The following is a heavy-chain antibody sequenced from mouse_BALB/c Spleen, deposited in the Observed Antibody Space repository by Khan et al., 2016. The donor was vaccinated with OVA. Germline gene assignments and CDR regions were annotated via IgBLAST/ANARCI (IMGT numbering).Heavy chain of an antibody. Sequence: DLVRPGASVKLSCKASGYTFTSYWINWVKQRPGQGLEWIGRITPGSGSTNYNEMFKGKATLTVETSSSPAYIQLSILSYQDSVVFLLTRGDDYSRTCYAIDYWGQGTSVTVSS. CDR1: GYTFTSYW. V-gene: IGHV1S41*01. D-gene: IGHD1-1*01. CDR2: ITPGSGST. CDR3: TRGDDYSRTCYAIDY. J-gene: IGHJ4*01.